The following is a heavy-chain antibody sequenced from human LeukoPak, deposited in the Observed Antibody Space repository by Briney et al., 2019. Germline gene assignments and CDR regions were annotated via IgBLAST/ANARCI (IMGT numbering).Heavy chain of an antibody. V-gene: IGHV3-7*03. CDR1: EFTFSSFW. D-gene: IGHD2-15*01. Sequence: GGSLRLSCAASEFTFSSFWMNWVRQAPGKGLEWVANIKPDGSEKYYVDSVKGRFTISRDNAKNSLYLQMNSLRAEDTAVYYCARGYCSGGSCFLNYYYGMDVWGQGTTVTVSS. J-gene: IGHJ6*02. CDR2: IKPDGSEK. CDR3: ARGYCSGGSCFLNYYYGMDV.